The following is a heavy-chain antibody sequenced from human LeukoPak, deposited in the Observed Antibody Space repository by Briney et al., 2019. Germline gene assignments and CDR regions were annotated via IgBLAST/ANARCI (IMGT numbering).Heavy chain of an antibody. J-gene: IGHJ6*02. CDR3: ARAYTAYCTNGVCYRGYYYYGMDV. Sequence: GSSVKVSCKASRGTFSSYAISWVRQAPGQGLEWMGGIIPIFGTANYAQKFQGRVTITADESTSTAYMELSSLRSEDTAVYYCARAYTAYCTNGVCYRGYYYYGMDVWGQGTTVTVSS. V-gene: IGHV1-69*01. D-gene: IGHD2-8*01. CDR1: RGTFSSYA. CDR2: IIPIFGTA.